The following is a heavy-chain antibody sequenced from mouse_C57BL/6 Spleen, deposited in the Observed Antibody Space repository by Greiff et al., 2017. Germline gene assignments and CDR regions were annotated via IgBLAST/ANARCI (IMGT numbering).Heavy chain of an antibody. Sequence: QVQLKQPGPELVMPGASVKLSCKASGYTFTSYWMHWVKQRPGQGLEWIGEIDPCDSYTNYSQKFKGKSTLNEDKSSSTDYMQLSSTTSEDSAVYYGARSEGDYDGFAYWGQGTLVTVSA. J-gene: IGHJ3*01. CDR3: ARSEGDYDGFAY. V-gene: IGHV1-69*01. D-gene: IGHD2-4*01. CDR2: IDPCDSYT. CDR1: GYTFTSYW.